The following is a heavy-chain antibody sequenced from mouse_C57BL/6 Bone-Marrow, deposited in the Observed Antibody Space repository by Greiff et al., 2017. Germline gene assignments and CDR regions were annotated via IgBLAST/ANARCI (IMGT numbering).Heavy chain of an antibody. V-gene: IGHV1-50*01. J-gene: IGHJ3*01. CDR3: ARYDYDGAY. CDR2: IDPSDSYT. Sequence: QVHVKQPGAELVKPGASVKLSCKASGYTFTSYWMQWVKQRPGQGLEWIGEIDPSDSYTNYNQKFKGKATLTVDTSSSTAYMQLSSLTSEDSAVYYCARYDYDGAYWGHGTLVTVSA. D-gene: IGHD2-4*01. CDR1: GYTFTSYW.